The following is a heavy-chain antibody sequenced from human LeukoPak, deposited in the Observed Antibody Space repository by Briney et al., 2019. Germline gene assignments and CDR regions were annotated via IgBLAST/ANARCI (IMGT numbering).Heavy chain of an antibody. Sequence: GGSLRLSCTASGFTFGDYAMSWVRQAPGKGLEWVGFIRSKAYGGTTEYAASVKGRFTISRDDSKSIAYLQMNSLKTEDTAVYYCTRESGSYSDYWGQGTLVTVSS. J-gene: IGHJ4*02. CDR1: GFTFGDYA. D-gene: IGHD1-26*01. V-gene: IGHV3-49*04. CDR3: TRESGSYSDY. CDR2: IRSKAYGGTT.